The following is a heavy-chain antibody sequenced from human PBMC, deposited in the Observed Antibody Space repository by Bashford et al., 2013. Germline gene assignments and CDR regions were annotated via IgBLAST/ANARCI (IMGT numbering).Heavy chain of an antibody. CDR1: GYTFTDYY. J-gene: IGHJ5*02. D-gene: IGHD3-22*01. Sequence: ASVKVSCKASGYTFTDYYMYWMRQAPGQGLEWMGIINPGGGSPIYAETFQGRVTMTTDTSTSTVYMELSSLRSEDTAVYYCARQYYDSTLLDWFDPSGPTGTLVTVSS. V-gene: IGHV1-46*01. CDR2: INPGGGSP. CDR3: ARQYYDSTLLDWFDP.